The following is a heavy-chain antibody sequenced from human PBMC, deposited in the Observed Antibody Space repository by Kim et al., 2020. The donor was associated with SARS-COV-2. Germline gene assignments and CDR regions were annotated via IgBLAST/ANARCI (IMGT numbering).Heavy chain of an antibody. D-gene: IGHD2-2*01. V-gene: IGHV1-8*01. J-gene: IGHJ6*03. Sequence: EWKGWMNPDSGNTGYAQKFQGRVTMTRNTSISTAYMELSSLRSEDTAVYYCARGVVPAAMIYYYYMDVWGKGTTVTVSS. CDR2: MNPDSGNT. CDR3: ARGVVPAAMIYYYYMDV.